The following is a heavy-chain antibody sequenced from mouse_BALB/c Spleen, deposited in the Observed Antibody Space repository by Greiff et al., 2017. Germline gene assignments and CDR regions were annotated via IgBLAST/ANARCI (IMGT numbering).Heavy chain of an antibody. D-gene: IGHD2-10*02. Sequence: VQLQQSGPELVKPGASVKMSCKASGYTFTSYVMHWVKQKPGQGLEWIGYINPYNDGTKYNEKFKDKATLTADKSSSTAYMQLSSLTSEDSAVYYCARAYGNYAMDYWGQGTSVTVSS. J-gene: IGHJ4*01. CDR1: GYTFTSYV. V-gene: IGHV1-14*01. CDR2: INPYNDGT. CDR3: ARAYGNYAMDY.